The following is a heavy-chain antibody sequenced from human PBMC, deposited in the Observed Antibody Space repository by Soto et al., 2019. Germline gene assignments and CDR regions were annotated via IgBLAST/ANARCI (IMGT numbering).Heavy chain of an antibody. V-gene: IGHV5-51*01. J-gene: IGHJ4*02. Sequence: GESLKISCQASGYIFSVYWTGWVRQLPGKGLEWMGIIYPGDSDTRYSPSFQGQVTLSADKSISTAYLQWTSLKASDTAMYYCARHSGAVKPDYWGRGTLVTVSS. CDR3: ARHSGAVKPDY. CDR2: IYPGDSDT. CDR1: GYIFSVYW. D-gene: IGHD1-26*01.